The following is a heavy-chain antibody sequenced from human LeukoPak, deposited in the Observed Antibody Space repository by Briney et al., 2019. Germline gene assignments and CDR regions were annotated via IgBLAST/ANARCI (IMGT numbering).Heavy chain of an antibody. Sequence: PGGSLRLSCAASGFSFSTSSMSWVRQTPGKGLEWISYIRGSSTTIYYADSVKGRFTISRDNARNSLYLQMNDLRAEDTGVYFCARDARSRCGTDACYGPYFDYWGQGSLVTVSS. CDR3: ARDARSRCGTDACYGPYFDY. D-gene: IGHD2-2*01. J-gene: IGHJ4*02. V-gene: IGHV3-48*01. CDR1: GFSFSTSS. CDR2: IRGSSTTI.